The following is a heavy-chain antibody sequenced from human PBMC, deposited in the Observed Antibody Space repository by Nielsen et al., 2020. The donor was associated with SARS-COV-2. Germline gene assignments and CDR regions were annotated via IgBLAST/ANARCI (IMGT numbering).Heavy chain of an antibody. J-gene: IGHJ5*02. D-gene: IGHD6-13*01. CDR3: ARNEAAPGMETNWYDH. Sequence: GESLKISCAASGFSFRDYGMAWVRQAPGKGLEWLSTHGSDDSAHYADSVKGRFTISRDNSKNTLHLQMDSLRADDTAVYYCARNEAAPGMETNWYDHWGQGTPVTVSS. CDR2: HGSDDSA. V-gene: IGHV3-23*01. CDR1: GFSFRDYG.